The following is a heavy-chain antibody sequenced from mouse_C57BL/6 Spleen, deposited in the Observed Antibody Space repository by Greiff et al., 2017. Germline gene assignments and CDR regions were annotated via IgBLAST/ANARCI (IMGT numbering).Heavy chain of an antibody. CDR1: GYTFTSYW. Sequence: QVQLQQSGAELAKPGASVKLSCKASGYTFTSYWMHWVKQRPGQGLEWIGYINPSSGYTKYNQKFKDKATLTADKAASTGYMQLSSLTYEDSAVYYCARSGEDYAMDYWGQGTSVTVSS. CDR3: ARSGEDYAMDY. J-gene: IGHJ4*01. V-gene: IGHV1-7*01. CDR2: INPSSGYT. D-gene: IGHD3-1*01.